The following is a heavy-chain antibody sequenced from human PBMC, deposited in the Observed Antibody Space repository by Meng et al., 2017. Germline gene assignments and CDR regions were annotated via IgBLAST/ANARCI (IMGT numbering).Heavy chain of an antibody. V-gene: IGHV4-39*07. J-gene: IGHJ3*02. CDR1: GGSISSSSYY. CDR2: IYYSGCT. CDR3: ARDLYYYDSSGYYSHAFDI. D-gene: IGHD3-22*01. Sequence: SETLSLTCTVSGGSISSSSYYWGWLRQPPGKGLEWIGSIYYSGCTYYNPSLKSRVTISVDTSKNQFSLKLSSVTAADTAVYYCARDLYYYDSSGYYSHAFDIWGQGTMVTVSS.